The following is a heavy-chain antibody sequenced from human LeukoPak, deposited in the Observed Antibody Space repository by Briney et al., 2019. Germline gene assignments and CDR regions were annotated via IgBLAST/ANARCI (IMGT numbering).Heavy chain of an antibody. Sequence: GGSLRLSCAASGFTVSSNYMSWVRQAPGKGLEWVSVIYSDGNTYYADSVKGRFTISRDNSKNTLYLQMNSLRAEDTAVYYCALGTRGVMSDYWGQGTLVTVSS. D-gene: IGHD3-10*01. CDR2: IYSDGNT. CDR1: GFTVSSNY. V-gene: IGHV3-53*01. CDR3: ALGTRGVMSDY. J-gene: IGHJ4*02.